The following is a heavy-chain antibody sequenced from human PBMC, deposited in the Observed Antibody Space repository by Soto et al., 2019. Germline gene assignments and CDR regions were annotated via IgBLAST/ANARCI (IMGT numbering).Heavy chain of an antibody. V-gene: IGHV5-51*01. CDR3: AKNGQPPYYYYGLDV. CDR2: IYPGDSDT. CDR1: GYSFTSYW. J-gene: IGHJ6*02. D-gene: IGHD2-8*01. Sequence: GESLKISCKGSGYSFTSYWIGWVRQMPGKGLELMGIIYPGDSDTRYSPSFQGRVSMTIDTSTTTAYMELRSLTSDDTAVYYCAKNGQPPYYYYGLDVWGQGTKVTVSS.